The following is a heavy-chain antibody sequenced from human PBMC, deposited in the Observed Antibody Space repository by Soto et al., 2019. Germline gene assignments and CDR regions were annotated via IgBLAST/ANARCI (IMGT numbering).Heavy chain of an antibody. J-gene: IGHJ2*01. D-gene: IGHD2-21*01. V-gene: IGHV4-39*07. CDR2: IDYRGNI. CDR3: ARVAALVSAAGDWYFDL. Sequence: QVHLQESGPGLVEPSETLSLTCAVSGGSITSTSYYWGWIRQPPGEGLEWIGSIDYRGNIYYNSSPKSRVTTSVDTSKNKFSLSRSSVSAADSAGYHCARVAALVSAAGDWYFDLWGRGTRASV. CDR1: GGSITSTSYY.